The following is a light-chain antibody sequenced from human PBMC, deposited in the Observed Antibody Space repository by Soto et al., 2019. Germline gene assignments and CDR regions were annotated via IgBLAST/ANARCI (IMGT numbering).Light chain of an antibody. J-gene: IGKJ1*01. CDR1: QSVGSNY. Sequence: EIVLTQSPGTLSLSPRERATLSCRASQSVGSNYLAWYQQKPGQAPRLLIYGASSRATGIPDRFSGSGSGTDFTLTISRLEPEDFAVYYCQQYDSSPRTFGQGTKVEIK. V-gene: IGKV3-20*01. CDR3: QQYDSSPRT. CDR2: GAS.